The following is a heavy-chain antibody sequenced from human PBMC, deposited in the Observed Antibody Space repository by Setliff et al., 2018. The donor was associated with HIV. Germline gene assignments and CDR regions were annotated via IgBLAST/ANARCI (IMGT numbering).Heavy chain of an antibody. V-gene: IGHV4-39*07. J-gene: IGHJ4*02. CDR2: IYYRGNT. Sequence: SSETLSLTCTVSGGSISTTSSYWGWIRKSPGKGLEWIANIYYRGNTYYNPSLKRRVTISVDTSKNQFSLKLDSVTAEDTAVYYCSRDNEQMAVPGAVFDYWGQGTLVTVSS. CDR1: GGSISTTSSY. D-gene: IGHD2-8*02. CDR3: SRDNEQMAVPGAVFDY.